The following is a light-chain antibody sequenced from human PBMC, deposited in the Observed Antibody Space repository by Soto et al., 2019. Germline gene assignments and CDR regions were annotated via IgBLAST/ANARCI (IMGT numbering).Light chain of an antibody. V-gene: IGKV1-5*01. Sequence: DIPLTQSPSTLSASLGDRVTITCRASQSISSWLAWYQQKPGKAPKLLIYDASSLESGVPSRFSGSGSGTEFTLTISSLQPDDFATYYCQQYNSYWTFGQGTEVDIK. CDR2: DAS. CDR1: QSISSW. J-gene: IGKJ1*01. CDR3: QQYNSYWT.